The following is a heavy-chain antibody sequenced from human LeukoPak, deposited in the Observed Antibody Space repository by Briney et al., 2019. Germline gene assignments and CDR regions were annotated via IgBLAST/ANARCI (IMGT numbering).Heavy chain of an antibody. V-gene: IGHV4-59*01. CDR3: ARRTDILTGYYHFDY. Sequence: SETLSLTCTVSGSSLSSYYWSWIRQPPGKGLEWIGYIYYSGSTNYNPSLKSRVTISVDTSKNQFPLKLSSVTAADTAVYYCARRTDILTGYYHFDYWGQGTLVTVSS. CDR1: GSSLSSYY. CDR2: IYYSGST. J-gene: IGHJ4*02. D-gene: IGHD3-9*01.